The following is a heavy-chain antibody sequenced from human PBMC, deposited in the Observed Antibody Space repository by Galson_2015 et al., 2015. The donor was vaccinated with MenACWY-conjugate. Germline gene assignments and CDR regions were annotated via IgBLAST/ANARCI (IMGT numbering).Heavy chain of an antibody. J-gene: IGHJ4*02. Sequence: SLRLSCAASGFNFTNYAMSWVRQAPGKGLEWVSAISGSGGSTYSADSVKGRFTISRDNSKNTLYLQMNSLRIEDTAVYYCAKDLSARGSGYRTIPDSWGQGTLVTVST. CDR1: GFNFTNYA. CDR2: ISGSGGST. V-gene: IGHV3-23*01. D-gene: IGHD3-3*01. CDR3: AKDLSARGSGYRTIPDS.